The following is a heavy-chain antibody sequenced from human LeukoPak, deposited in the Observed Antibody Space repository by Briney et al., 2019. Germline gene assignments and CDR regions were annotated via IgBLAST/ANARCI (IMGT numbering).Heavy chain of an antibody. CDR3: ASLNYDFWSGYPYYYYYYMDV. D-gene: IGHD3-3*01. J-gene: IGHJ6*03. CDR2: IKQDGSEK. CDR1: GFPFSSYW. Sequence: PGGSLRLSCAASGFPFSSYWMSWVRQAPGKGLEWVANIKQDGSEKYYVDSVKGRFTISRDNAKNSLYLQMNSLRAEDTAVYYCASLNYDFWSGYPYYYYYYMDVWGKGTTVTVSS. V-gene: IGHV3-7*01.